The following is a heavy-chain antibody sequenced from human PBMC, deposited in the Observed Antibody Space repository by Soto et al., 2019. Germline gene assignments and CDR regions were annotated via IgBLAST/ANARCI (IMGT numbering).Heavy chain of an antibody. J-gene: IGHJ6*02. CDR1: GGTFSSYA. CDR3: ARATIIAAAGTTYYYYGMDV. V-gene: IGHV1-69*01. CDR2: IIPIFGTA. Sequence: QVQLVQSGAEVKKPGSSVKVSCKASGGTFSSYAISWVRQAPGQGLEWMGGIIPIFGTANYAQQFQGRVPITADESTSIAYRELSSLRSEDTAVYYCARATIIAAAGTTYYYYGMDVWGQGTTVTVSS. D-gene: IGHD6-13*01.